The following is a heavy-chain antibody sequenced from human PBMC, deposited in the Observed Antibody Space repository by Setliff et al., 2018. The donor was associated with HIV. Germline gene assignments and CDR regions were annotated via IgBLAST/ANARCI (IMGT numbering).Heavy chain of an antibody. Sequence: SETLSLTCTASGGSLRSGAYSWSWIRQSPGKSLEWIGYISHTGKTLYNPSLKSRVTMSVEGSRNQFSLKLTSLTGADTAVYYCARGRSGDSDYWGQGTLVTVSS. CDR1: GGSLRSGAYS. CDR2: ISHTGKT. J-gene: IGHJ4*02. D-gene: IGHD2-21*02. V-gene: IGHV4-30-2*06. CDR3: ARGRSGDSDY.